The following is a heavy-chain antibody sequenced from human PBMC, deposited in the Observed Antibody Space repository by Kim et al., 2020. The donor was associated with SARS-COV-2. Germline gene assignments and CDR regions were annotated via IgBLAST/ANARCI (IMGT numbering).Heavy chain of an antibody. V-gene: IGHV4-34*01. CDR1: GGSFSGSY. CDR2: INHSGST. J-gene: IGHJ6*03. D-gene: IGHD3-22*01. Sequence: SETLSLTCAVYGGSFSGSYWSWIRQSPGKGLEWIGEINHSGSTNYNPSLKSRVTISVDTSKNKFSLKRSSVTAADTAVYYCARAVSVVTMIVVVTGYYYYYMDVWGKGTTVTVSS. CDR3: ARAVSVVTMIVVVTGYYYYYMDV.